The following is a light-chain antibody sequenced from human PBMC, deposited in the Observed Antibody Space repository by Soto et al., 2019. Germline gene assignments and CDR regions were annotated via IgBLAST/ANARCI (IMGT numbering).Light chain of an antibody. CDR2: AAS. CDR1: QSVSSGY. CDR3: QQYGRSGT. V-gene: IGKV3-20*01. Sequence: DIVLTQSPGTLYLSPGERATLSCRASQSVSSGYLAWYQQRPGQAPRLLIYAASSRATGIPDRFSGSGSGTDFTLTISRLEPEDFAVYYCQQYGRSGTFGQGTKVDIK. J-gene: IGKJ1*01.